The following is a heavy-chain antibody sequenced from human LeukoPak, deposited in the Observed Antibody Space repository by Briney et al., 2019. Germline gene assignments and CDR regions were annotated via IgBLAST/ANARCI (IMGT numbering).Heavy chain of an antibody. CDR1: GYTFTSYG. V-gene: IGHV1-18*04. Sequence: ASVKVSCEASGYTFTSYGISWVRQAPGQGLEWMGWISAYNGNTNYAQKLQGRVTMTTDTSTSTAYMELRSLRSDDTAVYYCARDSTGRSYGEIDYWGQGTLVTVSS. J-gene: IGHJ4*02. D-gene: IGHD5-18*01. CDR3: ARDSTGRSYGEIDY. CDR2: ISAYNGNT.